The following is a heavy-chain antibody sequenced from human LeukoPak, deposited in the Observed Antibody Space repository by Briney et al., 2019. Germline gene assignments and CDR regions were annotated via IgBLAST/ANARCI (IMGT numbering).Heavy chain of an antibody. CDR3: ARGDCGGDCLFDY. D-gene: IGHD2-21*02. Sequence: LKPSETLSLTCAVYGASFSDYYWSWIRQPPGQGLEWIGEINHSGSTNYNPSLKSRVTISIDTYQNHFYLKLMSVTAADTAVYYRARGDCGGDCLFDYWGQGTLVTVSS. J-gene: IGHJ4*02. CDR1: GASFSDYY. V-gene: IGHV4-34*01. CDR2: INHSGST.